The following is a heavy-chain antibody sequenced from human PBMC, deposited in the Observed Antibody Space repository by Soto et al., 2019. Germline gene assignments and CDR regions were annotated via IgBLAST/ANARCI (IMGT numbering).Heavy chain of an antibody. CDR2: IYYSGST. J-gene: IGHJ4*02. Sequence: SETLSLTCTVSGGSISSGGYYWSWIRQHPGKGLEWIGYIYYSGSTYYNPSLKSRVTISVDTSKNQFSLKLSSVTAADTAVYYCARAEKSSSSSPADYWGQGTLVTVSS. CDR3: ARAEKSSSSSPADY. CDR1: GGSISSGGYY. V-gene: IGHV4-31*03. D-gene: IGHD6-6*01.